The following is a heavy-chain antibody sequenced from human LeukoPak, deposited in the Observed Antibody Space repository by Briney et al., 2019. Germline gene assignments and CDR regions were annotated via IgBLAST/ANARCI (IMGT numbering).Heavy chain of an antibody. V-gene: IGHV3-30*04. CDR2: ISYDGSNK. CDR3: ARGSGIAANLKVYYYGMDV. CDR1: GFTFSSYA. Sequence: GRSLRLSCAASGFTFSSYAMHWVRRAPGKGLEWVAVISYDGSNKYYADSVKGRFTISRDNSKNTLYLQMNSLRAEDTAVYYCARGSGIAANLKVYYYGMDVWGQGTTVTVSS. J-gene: IGHJ6*02. D-gene: IGHD6-13*01.